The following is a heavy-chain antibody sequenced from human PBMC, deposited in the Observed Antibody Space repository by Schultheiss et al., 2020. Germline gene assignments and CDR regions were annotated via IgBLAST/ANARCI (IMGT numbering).Heavy chain of an antibody. V-gene: IGHV6-1*01. Sequence: SETLSLTCAISGDSVSSNSAAWIWIRQSPSRGLEWLGRTYYRSKWYNDYAVSVKSRITINPDTSKNQFSLQLNSVTPEDTAVYYCARDQEGGYSSGWYSFGYFDLWGRGTLVTVSS. CDR2: TYYRSKWYN. CDR3: ARDQEGGYSSGWYSFGYFDL. D-gene: IGHD6-19*01. J-gene: IGHJ2*01. CDR1: GDSVSSNSAA.